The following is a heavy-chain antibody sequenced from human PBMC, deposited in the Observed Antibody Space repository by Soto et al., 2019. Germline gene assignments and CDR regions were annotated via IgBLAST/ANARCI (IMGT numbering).Heavy chain of an antibody. CDR2: IIPIFGTA. Sequence: GPPVKVSCKASGGTFSSYAISWVRQAPGQGLEWMGGIIPIFGTANYAQKFQGRVTITADESTSTAYMELSSLRSEDTAVYYCASMYYYDSSWRANGDAFDIWGQGTMVTVSS. CDR1: GGTFSSYA. D-gene: IGHD3-22*01. J-gene: IGHJ3*02. CDR3: ASMYYYDSSWRANGDAFDI. V-gene: IGHV1-69*13.